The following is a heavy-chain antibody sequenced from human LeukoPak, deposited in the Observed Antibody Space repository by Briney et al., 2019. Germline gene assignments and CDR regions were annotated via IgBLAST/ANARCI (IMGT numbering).Heavy chain of an antibody. CDR2: IWYDGSNK. D-gene: IGHD6-19*01. Sequence: GGSLRLSCAASGFTFSSYGMHWVRQAPGKGREWVAVIWYDGSNKYYADSVKGRFTISRDNSKNTLYLQMNSLRAEDTAVYYCAKDGGSSSGWLKYYFDYWGQGTLVTVSS. CDR3: AKDGGSSSGWLKYYFDY. V-gene: IGHV3-33*06. CDR1: GFTFSSYG. J-gene: IGHJ4*02.